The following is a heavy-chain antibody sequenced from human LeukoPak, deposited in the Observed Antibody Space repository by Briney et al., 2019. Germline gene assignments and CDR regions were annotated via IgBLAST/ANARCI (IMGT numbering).Heavy chain of an antibody. CDR3: TTHPGYESY. V-gene: IGHV3-15*01. D-gene: IGHD2-15*01. CDR1: GFTFNLAW. Sequence: GGSLRLSCATSGFTFNLAWMSWVRQAPGKGLEWVGRIKRNTQGATTDYAAAVKGRFTISRDGSKNTLYLQMNSLEIEDTGVYYCTTHPGYESYWGQGTLVTVSS. J-gene: IGHJ4*02. CDR2: IKRNTQGATT.